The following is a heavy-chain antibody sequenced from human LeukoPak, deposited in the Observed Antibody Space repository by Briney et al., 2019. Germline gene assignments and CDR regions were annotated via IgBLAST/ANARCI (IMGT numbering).Heavy chain of an antibody. J-gene: IGHJ5*02. D-gene: IGHD3-3*01. Sequence: ASVKVSCKASGYTFTNYGITWVRQAPGQGLEWMGWISPHNDNTNYAQKLQDRVTMTTDTSTSTAYMELRSLRSDDTAVYYCARGPYLTIFGVVINTSNWFDPWGQGTLVTVSS. CDR3: ARGPYLTIFGVVINTSNWFDP. V-gene: IGHV1-18*01. CDR2: ISPHNDNT. CDR1: GYTFTNYG.